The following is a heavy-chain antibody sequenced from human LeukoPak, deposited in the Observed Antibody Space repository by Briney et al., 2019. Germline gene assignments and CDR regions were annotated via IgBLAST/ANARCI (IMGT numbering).Heavy chain of an antibody. Sequence: ASVKVSCKASGYTFTSYYMHWVRQAPGQGLEWMGIINPSGGSTSYAQKFQGRVTMTRDMSTSTVYMELSSLRSEDTAVYYCAVVGATIRAFDIWGQGTMVTVSS. CDR1: GYTFTSYY. CDR2: INPSGGST. J-gene: IGHJ3*02. D-gene: IGHD1-26*01. V-gene: IGHV1-46*01. CDR3: AVVGATIRAFDI.